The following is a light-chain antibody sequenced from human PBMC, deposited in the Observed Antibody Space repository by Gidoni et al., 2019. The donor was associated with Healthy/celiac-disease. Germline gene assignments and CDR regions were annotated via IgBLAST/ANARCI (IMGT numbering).Light chain of an antibody. CDR1: QSISSW. V-gene: IGKV1-5*03. CDR2: KAS. J-gene: IGKJ1*01. CDR3: QQYNSYSQT. Sequence: DIQMPQSPSTLSASVGDRVTITCRASQSISSWLAWYQQKPGKAPKLLIYKASSLESGVPSRFSGSGSGTEFTLTISSLPPDDFATYYCQQYNSYSQTFGQGTKVEIK.